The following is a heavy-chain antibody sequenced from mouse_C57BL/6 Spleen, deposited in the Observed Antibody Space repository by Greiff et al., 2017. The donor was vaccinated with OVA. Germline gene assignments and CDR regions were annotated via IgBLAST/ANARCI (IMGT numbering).Heavy chain of an antibody. V-gene: IGHV5-4*01. Sequence: DVKLVESGGGLVKPGGSLKLSCAASGFTFSSYAMSWVRQTPEKRLEWVATISDGGSYTYYPDNVKGRFTISRDNAKNNLYLQMSHLKSEDTAMYYCARDLGGNYFDYWGQGTTLTVSS. CDR2: ISDGGSYT. J-gene: IGHJ2*01. CDR1: GFTFSSYA. CDR3: ARDLGGNYFDY. D-gene: IGHD1-1*02.